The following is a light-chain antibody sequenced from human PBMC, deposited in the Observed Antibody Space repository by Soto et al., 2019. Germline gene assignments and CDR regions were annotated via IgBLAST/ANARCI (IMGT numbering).Light chain of an antibody. J-gene: IGLJ1*01. V-gene: IGLV2-14*01. CDR1: SSDVGGYNY. CDR2: DVS. Sequence: QSALTQPASVSGSPGQSITISCTGTSSDVGGYNYVSWYQQHPGEAPKLLIYDVSNRPSGVSNRFSGSKSGNTASLTISGLQAEDEADYYCSSYRGTSTVYVFGTGTKVTVL. CDR3: SSYRGTSTVYV.